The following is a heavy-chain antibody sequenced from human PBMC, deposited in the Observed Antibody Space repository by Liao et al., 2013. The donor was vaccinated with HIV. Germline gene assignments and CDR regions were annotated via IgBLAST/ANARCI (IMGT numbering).Heavy chain of an antibody. CDR1: GGSISSYY. CDR3: ARGRSPTYSNYERRYYFDY. D-gene: IGHD4-11*01. J-gene: IGHJ4*02. CDR2: IYTNGST. Sequence: QVQLQESGPGLVKPSETLSLTCTVSGGSISSYYWSWIRQPPGKGLEWIGRIYTNGSTDYNPFLRSRVTVSVDKSQNQFSLKLDSVTAADTAVYYCARGRSPTYSNYERRYYFDYWAREPWSPSPQ. V-gene: IGHV4-4*07.